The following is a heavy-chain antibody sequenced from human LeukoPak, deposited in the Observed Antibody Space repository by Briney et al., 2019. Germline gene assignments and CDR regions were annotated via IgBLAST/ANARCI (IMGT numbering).Heavy chain of an antibody. Sequence: ASVKVSCKASGYTFTDYYIHWVRQAPGQGLEWMGWINPNSGGTSYTQKFQGRVTMTRDTSISTAYLELNRLTSDDTAVYYCARVLARYGNLDYWGQGILVTVSS. V-gene: IGHV1-2*02. CDR3: ARVLARYGNLDY. J-gene: IGHJ4*02. CDR1: GYTFTDYY. D-gene: IGHD1-14*01. CDR2: INPNSGGT.